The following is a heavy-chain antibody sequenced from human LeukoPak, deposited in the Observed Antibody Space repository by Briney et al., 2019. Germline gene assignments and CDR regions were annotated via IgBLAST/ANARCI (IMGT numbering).Heavy chain of an antibody. CDR3: ARVRGVKISVFDY. Sequence: PGGSLRLSCAASGFTFSSYGMHWVRQAPGKGLEWVSVIYSGGSTYYADSVKGRFTISRDNSKNTLYLQMNSLRAEDTAVYYCARVRGVKISVFDYWGQGTLVTVSS. CDR2: IYSGGST. V-gene: IGHV3-53*01. D-gene: IGHD3-10*01. J-gene: IGHJ4*02. CDR1: GFTFSSYG.